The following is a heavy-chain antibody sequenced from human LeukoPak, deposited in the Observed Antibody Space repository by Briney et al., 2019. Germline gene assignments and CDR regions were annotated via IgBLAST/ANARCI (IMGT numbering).Heavy chain of an antibody. CDR3: ARGGSQYSSSWCFDY. V-gene: IGHV3-21*01. D-gene: IGHD6-13*01. J-gene: IGHJ4*02. CDR2: ISSSSYI. CDR1: GFTFSSYS. Sequence: GGSLRLSCAASGFTFSSYSMNGVRQAPGKGLEWVSSISSSSYIYYADSVKGRFTISRDNAKNSLYLQMNSLRAEDTAVYYCARGGSQYSSSWCFDYWGQGTLVTVSS.